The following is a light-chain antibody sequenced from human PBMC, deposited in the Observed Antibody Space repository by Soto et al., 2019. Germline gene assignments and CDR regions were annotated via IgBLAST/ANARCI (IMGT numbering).Light chain of an antibody. Sequence: QSVLTQPPSVSGAPGQRVTISCTGSSSNIGAGYDVHWYQQLPKTAPKLLISNNNNRPSGVPDRFSGSKSGTSASLAITGLQAEDEADYYCQSFDTSLSGFVIFGGGTKLTVL. CDR2: NNN. J-gene: IGLJ2*01. V-gene: IGLV1-40*01. CDR3: QSFDTSLSGFVI. CDR1: SSNIGAGYD.